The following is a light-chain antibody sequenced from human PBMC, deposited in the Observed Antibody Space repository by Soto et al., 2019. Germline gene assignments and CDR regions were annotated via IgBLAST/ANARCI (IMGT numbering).Light chain of an antibody. CDR1: QSVSSSY. Sequence: EIILTQSPATLSLSPGERATLSCGASQSVSSSYVAWYQHRPGLAPRLLIHDASSRATGIPDRFSGTKSGTDFTLTISSLEPEDFAVYYCEQRSIWPLYTFGQGTKVDIK. CDR3: EQRSIWPLYT. CDR2: DAS. V-gene: IGKV3D-20*02. J-gene: IGKJ2*01.